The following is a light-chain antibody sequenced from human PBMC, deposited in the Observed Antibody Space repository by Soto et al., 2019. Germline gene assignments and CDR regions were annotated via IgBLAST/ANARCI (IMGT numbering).Light chain of an antibody. Sequence: QSALTQPASVSGSPGQSITISCTGTSSDVGSYNLVSWYQQHPGKAPKLMIYEGSKRPSGVSNRFSGSKSANTASLTISGLQAEDEADYYCCSYVGTSTYVFGTGTKLTVL. CDR1: SSDVGSYNL. CDR3: CSYVGTSTYV. J-gene: IGLJ1*01. CDR2: EGS. V-gene: IGLV2-23*01.